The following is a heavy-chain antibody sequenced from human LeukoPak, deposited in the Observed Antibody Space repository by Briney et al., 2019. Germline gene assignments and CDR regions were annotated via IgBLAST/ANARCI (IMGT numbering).Heavy chain of an antibody. D-gene: IGHD6-13*01. J-gene: IGHJ4*02. CDR2: ISGSGGST. Sequence: GGSLRLSCAASAFTFSSYAMSWVRQAPGKGLEWVSAISGSGGSTYHADSVKGRFTISRDNSKNTLYLQMNSLRAEDTAVYYCAKRVLSIAAAATEDYFDYWGQGTLVTVSS. V-gene: IGHV3-23*01. CDR3: AKRVLSIAAAATEDYFDY. CDR1: AFTFSSYA.